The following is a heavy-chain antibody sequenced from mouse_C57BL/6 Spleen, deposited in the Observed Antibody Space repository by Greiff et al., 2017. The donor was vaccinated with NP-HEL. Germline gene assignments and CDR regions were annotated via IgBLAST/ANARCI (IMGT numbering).Heavy chain of an antibody. CDR2: ISSGGSYT. CDR3: ARRSHYYGSSYAMDY. Sequence: VMLVESGGDLVKPGGSLKLSCAASGFTFSSYGMSWVRQTPDKRLEWVATISSGGSYTYYPDSVKGRFTISRDNAKNTLYLQMSSLKSEDTAMYYCARRSHYYGSSYAMDYWGQGTSVTVSS. V-gene: IGHV5-6*02. J-gene: IGHJ4*01. D-gene: IGHD1-1*01. CDR1: GFTFSSYG.